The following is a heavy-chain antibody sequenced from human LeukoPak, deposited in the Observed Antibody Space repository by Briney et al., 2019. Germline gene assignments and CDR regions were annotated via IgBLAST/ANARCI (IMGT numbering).Heavy chain of an antibody. CDR3: AKGLGPLVRGVVPRTYYMDV. V-gene: IGHV3-30*18. CDR2: ISYDGSSE. Sequence: GGSLRLSCVGSGFTFSSYGIHWVRQLPGKGPEWVAIISYDGSSEFYADSVKGRFKISRDNSKNTVNLQMNSLGVEDTAVYYCAKGLGPLVRGVVPRTYYMDVWGRGTTVTVSS. J-gene: IGHJ6*03. D-gene: IGHD3-10*01. CDR1: GFTFSSYG.